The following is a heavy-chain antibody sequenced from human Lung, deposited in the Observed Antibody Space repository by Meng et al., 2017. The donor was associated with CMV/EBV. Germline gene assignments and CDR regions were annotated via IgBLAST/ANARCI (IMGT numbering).Heavy chain of an antibody. CDR1: GYSITNHNW. Sequence: QVRVRESGPAWVKPPQTLSLTCAVSGYSITNHNWWAWVRQPPGKGLEWIGEIPHRGSSAYNPSLKSRVSMSIDKSKNQFSLKLTSVTAADTAVYHCLRRSGGSVWGQGTLVTVSS. J-gene: IGHJ1*01. CDR3: LRRSGGSV. CDR2: IPHRGSS. D-gene: IGHD3-10*01. V-gene: IGHV4-4*03.